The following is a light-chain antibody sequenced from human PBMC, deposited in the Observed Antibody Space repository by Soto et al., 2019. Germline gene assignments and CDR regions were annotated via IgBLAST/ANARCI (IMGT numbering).Light chain of an antibody. J-gene: IGLJ3*02. CDR1: SSDVGGDNY. V-gene: IGLV2-11*01. CDR3: CAYAGSSTGV. CDR2: DVS. Sequence: QSALTQPRSVSGSRGQSVTISCTGNSSDVGGDNYVSWYQQHPGKAPKLMIYDVSKRPSGVPDRVSGSKSGNSASLTLSGLQAEDEADYYCCAYAGSSTGVFGGGTKLTVL.